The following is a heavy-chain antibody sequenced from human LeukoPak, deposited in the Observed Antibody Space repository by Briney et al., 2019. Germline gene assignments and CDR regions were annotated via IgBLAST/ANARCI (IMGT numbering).Heavy chain of an antibody. D-gene: IGHD1-1*01. J-gene: IGHJ6*03. Sequence: SEALSLTCGVDGGSFSGYDWTWVRQPPGKGLEWIGQINYGGDTNYNPSLKSRVTISVDTSKNQFSLKVTSVTAADTAVYYCARGLGWKVTPMGLFYMDVSGEGATVTVSS. CDR1: GGSFSGYD. CDR3: ARGLGWKVTPMGLFYMDV. V-gene: IGHV4-34*01. CDR2: INYGGDT.